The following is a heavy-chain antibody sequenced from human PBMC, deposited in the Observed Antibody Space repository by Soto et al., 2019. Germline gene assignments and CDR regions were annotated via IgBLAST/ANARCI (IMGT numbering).Heavy chain of an antibody. Sequence: GGSLILSCAVSGVIFSSNAMHWVRQAPGKGLEWVAVISYDGKNEYYADSVKGRFTISRDNSRNTLYLQMNSLKRDDTAVYYCARDRYASANATFLDQWGQGALVTVYS. CDR2: ISYDGKNE. CDR1: GVIFSSNA. CDR3: ARDRYASANATFLDQ. J-gene: IGHJ4*02. D-gene: IGHD3-3*01. V-gene: IGHV3-30*01.